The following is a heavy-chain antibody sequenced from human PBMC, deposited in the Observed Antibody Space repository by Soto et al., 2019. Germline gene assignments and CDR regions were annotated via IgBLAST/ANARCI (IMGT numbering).Heavy chain of an antibody. D-gene: IGHD6-6*01. CDR3: ARAEYSSSYNWFDP. J-gene: IGHJ5*02. V-gene: IGHV4-4*07. CDR2: IYTSGST. Sequence: SETLSLTCTVSGGSISSYDWSWIRQPAGKGLEWIGRIYTSGSTNYNPSLKSRVTMSVDTSKNQFSLKLSSVTAADTAVYYCARAEYSSSYNWFDPWGQGTLVTVSS. CDR1: GGSISSYD.